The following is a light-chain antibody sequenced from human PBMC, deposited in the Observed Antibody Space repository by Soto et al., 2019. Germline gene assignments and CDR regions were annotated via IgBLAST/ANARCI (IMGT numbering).Light chain of an antibody. CDR3: SSYTSSDTLL. J-gene: IGLJ2*01. CDR2: DVS. Sequence: QSALTQPASVSGSPGQSITISCTGTSSDVGGYNYVSWYQQHPGKAPKLIIYDVSNRPSGVSTRFSGSKSGNTASLTISGVQAEDEADYYCSSYTSSDTLLFGGGTKVTVL. CDR1: SSDVGGYNY. V-gene: IGLV2-14*01.